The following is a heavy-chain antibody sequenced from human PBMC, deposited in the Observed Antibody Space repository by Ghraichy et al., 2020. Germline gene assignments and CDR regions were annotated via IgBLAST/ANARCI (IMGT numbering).Heavy chain of an antibody. CDR3: ARYRSCSGGSCLYYYGLDV. V-gene: IGHV1-69*13. D-gene: IGHD2-15*01. J-gene: IGHJ6*02. Sequence: SVKVSCKASGGTFSSYAINWVRQAPGQGPECMGGIIPISGTTNYAQKFQDRVTITADESTSTAYMELSNLRSEDTAVYFCARYRSCSGGSCLYYYGLDVWGQGTTVTISS. CDR2: IIPISGTT. CDR1: GGTFSSYA.